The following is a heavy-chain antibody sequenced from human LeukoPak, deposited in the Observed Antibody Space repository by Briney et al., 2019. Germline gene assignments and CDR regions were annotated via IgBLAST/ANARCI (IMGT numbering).Heavy chain of an antibody. CDR1: GFTFSSYA. V-gene: IGHV3-64D*06. CDR2: IRSKGGST. D-gene: IGHD1-26*01. J-gene: IGHJ5*02. CDR3: VRAGSYPA. Sequence: GGSLRLSCSASGFTFSSYAMHWVRQAPGKGLEYVSAIRSKGGSTYYADSVKGRFTISRDNSKNTPYLQMSSLRAEDTAVYYCVRAGSYPAWGQGTLVTVSS.